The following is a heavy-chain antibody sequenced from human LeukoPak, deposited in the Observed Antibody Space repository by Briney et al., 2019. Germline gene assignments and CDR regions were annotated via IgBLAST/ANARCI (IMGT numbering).Heavy chain of an antibody. CDR2: ITEDVGTT. J-gene: IGHJ4*02. Sequence: GGSLRLSCAASGFSFRGYGMHWVRQAPGKGLEWVSLITEDVGTTYYADSVKGRFTVSRDNSKNSLYLQMNSLRTEDTAVYYCARDRSGTYYLIDYWGQGTLVTVSS. CDR1: GFSFRGYG. CDR3: ARDRSGTYYLIDY. D-gene: IGHD1-26*01. V-gene: IGHV3-43*02.